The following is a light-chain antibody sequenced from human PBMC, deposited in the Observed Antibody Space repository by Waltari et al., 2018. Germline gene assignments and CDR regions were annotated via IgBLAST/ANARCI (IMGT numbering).Light chain of an antibody. V-gene: IGLV2-23*01. CDR3: SSFATSGIWV. CDR2: EDS. J-gene: IGLJ3*02. CDR1: NSDIGNYNL. Sequence: QSALTQPASVSGSPGQSSTISCTVTNSDIGNYNLVSWYQQYPGKAPKLVIYEDSQRPSGVSHRFSGSKSGNTASLTISGLQADDESDFHCSSFATSGIWVFGGGTRLTVL.